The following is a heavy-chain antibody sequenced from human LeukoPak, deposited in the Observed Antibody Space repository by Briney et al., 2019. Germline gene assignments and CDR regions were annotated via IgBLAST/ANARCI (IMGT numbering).Heavy chain of an antibody. CDR2: IYHSGST. CDR1: GDSISSGGYS. CDR3: ARRIPRGTVVVVAAARKEEHAFDI. J-gene: IGHJ3*02. Sequence: SQTLSLTCAVSGDSISSGGYSWSWIRQPPGKGLEWIGYIYHSGSTYYNPSLESRVTISVDTSKNQFSLKLSSVTAADTAVYYCARRIPRGTVVVVAAARKEEHAFDIWGQGTMVTVSS. D-gene: IGHD2-15*01. V-gene: IGHV4-30-2*01.